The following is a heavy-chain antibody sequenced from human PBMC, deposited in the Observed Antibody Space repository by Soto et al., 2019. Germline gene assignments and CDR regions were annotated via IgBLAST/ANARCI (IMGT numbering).Heavy chain of an antibody. CDR3: AQGGYYCDQ. J-gene: IGHJ4*02. Sequence: EVQLLESGGGLVPPGGSLRLSCAASGFTFKHFAMNWVRQAPGKGLEWVSAVSGSGGSTYYAHFVKGRFSISRDNSDNTLYLQMNSLRADDTAVYYCAQGGYYCDQWGQGTLVTVSS. CDR1: GFTFKHFA. CDR2: VSGSGGST. D-gene: IGHD2-15*01. V-gene: IGHV3-23*01.